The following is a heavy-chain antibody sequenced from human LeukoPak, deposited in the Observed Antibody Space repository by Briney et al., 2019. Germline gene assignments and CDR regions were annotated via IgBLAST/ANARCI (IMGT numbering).Heavy chain of an antibody. CDR1: GGTFSSYA. J-gene: IGHJ4*02. CDR3: ARDGRDGYTDVAHFDY. CDR2: IIPIFGTA. V-gene: IGHV1-69*05. D-gene: IGHD5-24*01. Sequence: SVKVSCKASGGTFSSYAISWVRQAPGQGLEWMGGIIPIFGTANYAQKFQGRVTITTDESTSTAYMELSSPRSEDTAVYYCARDGRDGYTDVAHFDYWGQGTLVTVSS.